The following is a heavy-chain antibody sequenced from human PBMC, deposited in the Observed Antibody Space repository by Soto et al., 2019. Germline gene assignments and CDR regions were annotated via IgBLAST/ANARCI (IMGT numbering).Heavy chain of an antibody. D-gene: IGHD3-22*01. Sequence: QVQVVQSGAEVKKPGASVKVSCKASGDTFTNYGFSWVRQAPGQGLEWMGWISVYSGNTNYEQNVQGRVTMTTDTSTSTAYMELRSLRSDDTAVYYCARDRSPYYYDSSGYPHYWGQGTLVTVSS. J-gene: IGHJ4*02. CDR3: ARDRSPYYYDSSGYPHY. CDR2: ISVYSGNT. V-gene: IGHV1-18*01. CDR1: GDTFTNYG.